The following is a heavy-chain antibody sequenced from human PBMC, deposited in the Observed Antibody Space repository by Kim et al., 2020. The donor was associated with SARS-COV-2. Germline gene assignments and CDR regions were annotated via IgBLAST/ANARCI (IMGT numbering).Heavy chain of an antibody. Sequence: ASVKVSCKASGYTFTDYYMHWVRQAPGQGLEWVGRINPNSGDTQYSQNFQDRVAMTRDKSISTAYMELSRLRSDDTAVYYCARALLTIGNWFDPWGQGTLVTVSS. D-gene: IGHD2-21*01. V-gene: IGHV1-2*06. CDR2: INPNSGDT. CDR1: GYTFTDYY. CDR3: ARALLTIGNWFDP. J-gene: IGHJ5*02.